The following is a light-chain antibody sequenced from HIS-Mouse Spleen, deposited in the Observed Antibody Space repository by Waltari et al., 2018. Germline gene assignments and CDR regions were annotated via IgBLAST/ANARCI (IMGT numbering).Light chain of an antibody. CDR2: DVR. J-gene: IGLJ2*01. V-gene: IGLV2-14*03. Sequence: QSALTQPASVSGSPGQSIPISCTGTSSDVGGYNYVSWYQQHPGKAPKLMIYDVRNRPSGVSNRFSGSKSGNTAPLTISGLQAEDEADYYCSSYTSSSFNVVFGGGTKLTVL. CDR3: SSYTSSSFNVV. CDR1: SSDVGGYNY.